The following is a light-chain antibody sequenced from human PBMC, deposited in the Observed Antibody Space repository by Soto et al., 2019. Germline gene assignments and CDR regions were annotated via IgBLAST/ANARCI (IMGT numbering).Light chain of an antibody. Sequence: DIQMTQSPSTLSASVGDRVTITCRASQSISSWLAWYQQKPGKAPNLLIYKASSLESGVPSRFSGSGSGTEFTLPIHSLQPDDFVPNYCQQSNSYPLTFGGGTKVEIK. CDR3: QQSNSYPLT. CDR1: QSISSW. CDR2: KAS. V-gene: IGKV1-5*03. J-gene: IGKJ4*01.